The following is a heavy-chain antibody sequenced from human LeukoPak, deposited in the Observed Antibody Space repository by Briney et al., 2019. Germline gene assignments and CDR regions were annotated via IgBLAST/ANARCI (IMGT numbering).Heavy chain of an antibody. Sequence: GGSLRLSCAASGFSFSSYGMHWVRQAPGKWLEWVAFIRYDGRNKYYADSVKGRFTISRDNSKNTLYLQMNSLRAEDTAVYYCAKDRISGYSFGLVGLDVWGQGTTVTVSS. CDR1: GFSFSSYG. CDR3: AKDRISGYSFGLVGLDV. J-gene: IGHJ6*02. V-gene: IGHV3-30*02. D-gene: IGHD5-18*01. CDR2: IRYDGRNK.